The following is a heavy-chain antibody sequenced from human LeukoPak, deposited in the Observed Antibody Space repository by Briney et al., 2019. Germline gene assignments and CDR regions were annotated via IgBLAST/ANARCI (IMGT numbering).Heavy chain of an antibody. J-gene: IGHJ4*02. D-gene: IGHD6-13*01. Sequence: SETLSLTCAVYGGSFSGYYWSWIRQPPGKGLEWIGEINHSGSTNYNPSLKSRVTISVDTSKNQFSLKLSSVTAADTAVYYCARDPAAAGASDYWGQGALVTVSS. V-gene: IGHV4-34*01. CDR2: INHSGST. CDR1: GGSFSGYY. CDR3: ARDPAAAGASDY.